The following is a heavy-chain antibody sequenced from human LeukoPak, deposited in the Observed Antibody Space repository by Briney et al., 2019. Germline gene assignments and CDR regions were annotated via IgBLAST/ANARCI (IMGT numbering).Heavy chain of an antibody. V-gene: IGHV3-23*01. J-gene: IGHJ4*02. CDR2: FSGGIA. Sequence: GGSLRLSCAASGFTFSSYAMGWVRQAPGKGLQWVSTFSGGIAYYADSVKGRFTISRDNSKNTLYLQMNSLRAEDTAIYYCASLDYFDSSDYGDYWGQGTLVTVSS. CDR3: ASLDYFDSSDYGDY. CDR1: GFTFSSYA. D-gene: IGHD3-22*01.